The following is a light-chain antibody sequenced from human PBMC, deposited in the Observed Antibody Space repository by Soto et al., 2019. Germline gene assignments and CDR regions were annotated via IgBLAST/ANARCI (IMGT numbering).Light chain of an antibody. V-gene: IGKV1-27*01. CDR3: QKYDNAPLT. CDR2: AAS. Sequence: TQSPSSLSASVGDRVTISCRASQGVSSYLAWFQQKPGKVPKLLIYAASTLQSGVPSRFSGSGSGTDFTLTVSSLQPDDVATYYCQKYDNAPLTFGGGTKVDIK. J-gene: IGKJ4*01. CDR1: QGVSSY.